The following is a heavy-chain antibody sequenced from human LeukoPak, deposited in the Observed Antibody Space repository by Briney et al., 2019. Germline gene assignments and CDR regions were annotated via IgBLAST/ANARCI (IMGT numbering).Heavy chain of an antibody. CDR3: ARVEVVVVAANYYFDY. V-gene: IGHV4-34*01. D-gene: IGHD2-15*01. CDR1: GGSFSGYY. Sequence: SETLSFTCAVYGGSFSGYYWSWIRQPPGKGLEWIGEINHSGSTNYNPSLKSRVTISVDTSKNQFSLKLSSVTAADTAVYYCARVEVVVVAANYYFDYWGQGTLVTVSS. CDR2: INHSGST. J-gene: IGHJ4*02.